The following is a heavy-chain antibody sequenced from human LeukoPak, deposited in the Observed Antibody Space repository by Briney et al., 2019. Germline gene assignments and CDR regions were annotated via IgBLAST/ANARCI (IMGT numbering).Heavy chain of an antibody. Sequence: GGSLRLSCAASGFTFSSYAMSWVRQAPGKELEWVSAISGSGGSTYYADSVKGRFTISRDNSKNTLYLQMNSLRAEDTAVYYCAKGPSYYDSSGYPYGMDVWGQGTTVTVSS. CDR1: GFTFSSYA. J-gene: IGHJ6*02. V-gene: IGHV3-23*01. CDR2: ISGSGGST. D-gene: IGHD3-22*01. CDR3: AKGPSYYDSSGYPYGMDV.